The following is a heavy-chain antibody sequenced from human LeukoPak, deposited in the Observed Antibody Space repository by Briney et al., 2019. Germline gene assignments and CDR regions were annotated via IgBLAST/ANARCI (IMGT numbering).Heavy chain of an antibody. CDR1: GGSISSYY. CDR2: IYYSGST. J-gene: IGHJ3*02. CDR3: ARQWWRDGYNPDAFDI. D-gene: IGHD5-24*01. Sequence: PSETLSLTCTVSGGSISSYYWSWIRQPPGKGLEWIGYIYYSGSTNYNPSLKSRVTISVDTSKNQFSLKLSSVTAADTAVYYCARQWWRDGYNPDAFDIWGQGTMVTVSS. V-gene: IGHV4-59*08.